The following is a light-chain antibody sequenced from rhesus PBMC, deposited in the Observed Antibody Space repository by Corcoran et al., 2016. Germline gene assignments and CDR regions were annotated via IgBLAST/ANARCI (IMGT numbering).Light chain of an antibody. Sequence: DIQMTQFPSSLSASVGDRVTITCRASQVISNDLAWYQQKPGEAPKLLTYGASSLQREIPSRLSGSGSGTDFTLTISGLQSEDFATYYCHHYYSTPFTFGPGTKLDIK. J-gene: IGKJ3*01. V-gene: IGKV1-33*02. CDR1: QVISND. CDR3: HHYYSTPFT. CDR2: GAS.